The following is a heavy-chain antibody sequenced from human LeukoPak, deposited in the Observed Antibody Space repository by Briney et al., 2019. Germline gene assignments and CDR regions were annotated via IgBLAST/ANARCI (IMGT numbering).Heavy chain of an antibody. V-gene: IGHV4-59*08. J-gene: IGHJ4*02. CDR2: IYYSGRT. CDR1: GGSITIYY. D-gene: IGHD6-25*01. Sequence: PSDTLSLTCTVSGGSITIYYWRWIRQSPGKGLEWIGYIYYSGRTNYNPSLKSRVTISVDTSKNQFSLKLSSVTAADTAVYYCARRSYSSGFYYFDYWRRGTLVTVSS. CDR3: ARRSYSSGFYYFDY.